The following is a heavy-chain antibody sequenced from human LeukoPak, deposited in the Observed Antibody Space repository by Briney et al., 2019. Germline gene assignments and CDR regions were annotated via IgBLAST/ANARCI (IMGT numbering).Heavy chain of an antibody. J-gene: IGHJ3*02. D-gene: IGHD2-15*01. CDR1: GGTCSSHA. V-gene: IGHV1-69*04. Sequence: SVMVSCKASGGTCSSHAIGWVRHVPGQGLEWMGRIIPVLGITHYPQKFQGRVTITADKSTSTVYMQLASLRSDDTAVYFCARDRAPHVVVVAATFDAFDIWGQGTMVTVSS. CDR3: ARDRAPHVVVVAATFDAFDI. CDR2: IIPVLGIT.